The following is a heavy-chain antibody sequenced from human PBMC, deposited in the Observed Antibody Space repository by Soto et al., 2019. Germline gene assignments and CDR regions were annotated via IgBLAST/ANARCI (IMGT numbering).Heavy chain of an antibody. CDR1: GGTFSSYT. J-gene: IGHJ4*02. CDR3: ARSDYYDSSGYYYVLGY. D-gene: IGHD3-22*01. V-gene: IGHV1-69*02. CDR2: IIPILGIA. Sequence: GASVKVSCKASGGTFSSYTISWVRQPPGQGLKWMGRIIPILGIANYAQKFQGWVTMTRDTSISTAYMELSRLRSDDTAVYYCARSDYYDSSGYYYVLGYWGQGTLVTVSS.